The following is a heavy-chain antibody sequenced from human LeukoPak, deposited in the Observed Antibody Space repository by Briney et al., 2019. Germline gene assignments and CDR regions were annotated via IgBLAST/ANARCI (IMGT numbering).Heavy chain of an antibody. CDR2: IHASGST. CDR1: GGSISSYY. V-gene: IGHV4-4*07. D-gene: IGHD3-22*01. CDR3: ARGEAYYDSSGYYYRDYFDY. Sequence: SETLSLTCSVSGGSISSYYWSWIRQPAGKRLEWIGCIHASGSTNYNPSLKSRVTMLVDTSKNQFSLKMSSVTAADTAVYYCARGEAYYDSSGYYYRDYFDYWGQGTLVTVSS. J-gene: IGHJ4*02.